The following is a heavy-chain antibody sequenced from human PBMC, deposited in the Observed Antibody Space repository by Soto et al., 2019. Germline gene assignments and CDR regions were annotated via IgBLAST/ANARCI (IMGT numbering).Heavy chain of an antibody. CDR2: ISSNGGST. J-gene: IGHJ4*02. CDR1: GFTFSSYA. D-gene: IGHD6-13*01. V-gene: IGHV3-64*01. CDR3: ARGGILTPFDY. Sequence: EVQLVESGGGLVQPGGSLRLSCAASGFTFSSYAMHWVRQAPGKGLEYVSAISSNGGSTYYANSVKGRFTISRDNSKNTLYLQMGSLRAEDMAVYYCARGGILTPFDYWGQGNLVTV.